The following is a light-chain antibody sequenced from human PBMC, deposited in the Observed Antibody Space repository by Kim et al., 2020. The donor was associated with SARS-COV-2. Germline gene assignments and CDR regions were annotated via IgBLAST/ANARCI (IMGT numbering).Light chain of an antibody. Sequence: EIVLTQSPGTLSLSPGERATLSCRASQSINNNFLAWYQQKPGQAPRLLIYGASNRATGIPDRFSGSGSETDFTLTVSRLEPEDSAVYFCQQYHASPETFGQGTKLEI. CDR2: GAS. J-gene: IGKJ1*01. V-gene: IGKV3-20*01. CDR1: QSINNNF. CDR3: QQYHASPET.